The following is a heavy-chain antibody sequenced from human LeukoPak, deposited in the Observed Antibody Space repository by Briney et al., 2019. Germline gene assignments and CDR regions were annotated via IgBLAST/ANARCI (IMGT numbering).Heavy chain of an antibody. J-gene: IGHJ4*02. V-gene: IGHV4-59*01. CDR3: AREAEVPAAYDY. CDR2: IYNSGST. CDR1: GGSMSSYY. Sequence: KASETLSLTCTVSGGSMSSYYWSWIRQPPGKGLEWIGYIYNSGSTNYNPSLKSRLTISVDTSKNQFSLKLSSVTAADTAVYYCAREAEVPAAYDYWGQGTLVTVSS. D-gene: IGHD2-2*01.